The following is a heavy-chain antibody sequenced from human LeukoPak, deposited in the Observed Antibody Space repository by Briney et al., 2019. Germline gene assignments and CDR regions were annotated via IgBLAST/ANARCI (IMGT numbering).Heavy chain of an antibody. Sequence: GGSLRLSCAASGFTFSSYGMHWVRQAPGKGLEWVAVIWYDGSNKYYADSVKGRFTISRDNSKNTLYLQMNSLRAEDTAVYYCASIAAAGPVFDYWGQGTLVTVSS. J-gene: IGHJ4*02. CDR2: IWYDGSNK. CDR3: ASIAAAGPVFDY. CDR1: GFTFSSYG. D-gene: IGHD6-13*01. V-gene: IGHV3-33*08.